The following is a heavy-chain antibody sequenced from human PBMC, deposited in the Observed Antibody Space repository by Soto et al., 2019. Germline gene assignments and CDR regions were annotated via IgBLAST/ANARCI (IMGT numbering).Heavy chain of an antibody. Sequence: FLRLSCAASGFTFSSYSMNWVRQAPGKGLEWVSSISSSGSYIYYADSVKGRFTISRDNAKNSLDLQMNSLRAEDTAVYYCARDYSVATNPYYFDYWGLGTLVTVSS. J-gene: IGHJ4*02. CDR1: GFTFSSYS. CDR2: ISSSGSYI. CDR3: ARDYSVATNPYYFDY. D-gene: IGHD1-26*01. V-gene: IGHV3-21*01.